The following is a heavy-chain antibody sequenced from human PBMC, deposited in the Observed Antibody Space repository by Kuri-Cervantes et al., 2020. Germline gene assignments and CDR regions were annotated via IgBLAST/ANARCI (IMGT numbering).Heavy chain of an antibody. CDR3: ARTALLWFGELLERRTDAFDI. CDR1: GFTFSSYG. D-gene: IGHD3-10*01. CDR2: ISGSDGST. V-gene: IGHV3-23*01. J-gene: IGHJ3*02. Sequence: GGSLSLSCAASGFTFSSYGMSWVRQAPGKGLEWVSAISGSDGSTYYADSVKGRSTISRDNSKNTLYLQMNSLRAEDTAVYYCARTALLWFGELLERRTDAFDIWGQGTMVTVSS.